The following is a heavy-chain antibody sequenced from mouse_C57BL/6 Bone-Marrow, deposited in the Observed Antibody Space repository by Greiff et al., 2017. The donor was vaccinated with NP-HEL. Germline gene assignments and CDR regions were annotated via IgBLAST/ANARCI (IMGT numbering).Heavy chain of an antibody. CDR1: GFTFSDYY. J-gene: IGHJ3*01. V-gene: IGHV5-16*01. CDR2: INYDGSST. D-gene: IGHD2-4*01. CDR3: ARGGDYYDYPAWFAY. Sequence: DVMLVESEGGLVQPGSSMKLSCTASGFTFSDYYMAWVRQVPEKGLEWVANINYDGSSTYYLDSLKSRFIISRDNAKNILYLQMSSLKSEDTATYYCARGGDYYDYPAWFAYWGQGTLVTVSA.